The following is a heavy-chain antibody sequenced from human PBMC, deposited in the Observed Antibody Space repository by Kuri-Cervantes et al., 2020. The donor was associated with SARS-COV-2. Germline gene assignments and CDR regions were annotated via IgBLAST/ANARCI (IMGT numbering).Heavy chain of an antibody. Sequence: SETLSLTCTVFGGSISSYYWSWIRQPPGKGLEWIGYISYSGSTDYNPSLKSRVTISVDTSKNQFSLKLSSVTAADTAVYYCARHGDNWNPPFIWFDPWGQGTLVTVSS. CDR1: GGSISSYY. CDR2: ISYSGST. V-gene: IGHV4-59*08. J-gene: IGHJ5*02. D-gene: IGHD1-1*01. CDR3: ARHGDNWNPPFIWFDP.